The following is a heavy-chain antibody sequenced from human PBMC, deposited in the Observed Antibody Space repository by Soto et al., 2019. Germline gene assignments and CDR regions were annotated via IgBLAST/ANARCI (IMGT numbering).Heavy chain of an antibody. D-gene: IGHD3-10*01. J-gene: IGHJ6*02. CDR1: GYTFTDYY. Sequence: QVHLVQSGAEVKKPGASVKVSCKTSGYTFTDYYIHWMRQVPGQGPEWMGWINPRSGGTNYAKKFQGGITLASDASISTSFLELRRLRSDDTVVYYCARRLGGGGDYFYGMDVWGQGTAVTVSS. CDR2: INPRSGGT. CDR3: ARRLGGGGDYFYGMDV. V-gene: IGHV1-2*02.